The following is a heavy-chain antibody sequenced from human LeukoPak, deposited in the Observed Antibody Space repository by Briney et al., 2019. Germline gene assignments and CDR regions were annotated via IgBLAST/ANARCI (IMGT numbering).Heavy chain of an antibody. D-gene: IGHD3-9*01. J-gene: IGHJ4*02. CDR3: ARDILRNYFDY. Sequence: SETLSLTCTVSGGSVSSGSYYWSWIRQPPGKGLGWIGYIYYSGSTNYNPSLKSRVTISVDTSKNQFSLKLSSVTAADTAVYYCARDILRNYFDYWGQGTLVTVSS. CDR1: GGSVSSGSYY. CDR2: IYYSGST. V-gene: IGHV4-61*01.